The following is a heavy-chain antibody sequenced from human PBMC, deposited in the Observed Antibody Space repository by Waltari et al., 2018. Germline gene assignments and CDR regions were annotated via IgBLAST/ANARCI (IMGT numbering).Heavy chain of an antibody. J-gene: IGHJ6*02. CDR2: IIPIFGTA. D-gene: IGHD1-1*01. CDR3: ATSERNYYYYYGMDV. V-gene: IGHV1-69*08. CDR1: GGTFSSYA. Sequence: QVQLVQSGAEVKKPGSSVKVSCKASGGTFSSYAISWVRQAHGQGLEWMGRIIPIFGTANYAQKFQGRVTITADKSTSTAYMELSSLRSEDTAVYYCATSERNYYYYYGMDVWGQGTTVTVSS.